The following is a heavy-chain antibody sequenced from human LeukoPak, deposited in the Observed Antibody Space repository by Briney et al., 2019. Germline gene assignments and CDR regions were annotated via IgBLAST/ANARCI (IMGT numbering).Heavy chain of an antibody. CDR2: IIPIFGTA. D-gene: IGHD3-3*01. CDR1: GGTFSSYA. Sequence: SVKVSCKASGGTFSSYAISWVRQAPGQGLEWMGGIIPIFGTANYAQKFQGRVTITADESTSAAYMELSSLRSEDTAVYYCARSRFHDFWSGYYTPAHYYYYGMDVWGQGTTVTVSS. CDR3: ARSRFHDFWSGYYTPAHYYYYGMDV. J-gene: IGHJ6*02. V-gene: IGHV1-69*13.